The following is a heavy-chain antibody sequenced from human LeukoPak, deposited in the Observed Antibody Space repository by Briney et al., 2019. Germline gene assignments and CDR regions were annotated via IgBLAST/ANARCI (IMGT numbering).Heavy chain of an antibody. CDR1: GGTFSSYA. J-gene: IGHJ4*02. CDR2: IIPIFGTA. CDR3: ARDRMPDSGSHTFWY. Sequence: SVKVSCKASGGTFSSYAISWVRQAPGQGLEWMGGIIPIFGTANYAQKFQGRVTITADESTSTAYMELSSLRSEDTAVYYCARDRMPDSGSHTFWYWGQGTLVTVSS. D-gene: IGHD1-26*01. V-gene: IGHV1-69*13.